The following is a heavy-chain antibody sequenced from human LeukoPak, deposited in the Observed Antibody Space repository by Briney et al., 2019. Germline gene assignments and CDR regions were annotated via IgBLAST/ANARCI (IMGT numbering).Heavy chain of an antibody. CDR3: AKPNGYYSNYPFDY. CDR2: ISGSGGST. V-gene: IGHV3-23*01. CDR1: GFTFSSYA. D-gene: IGHD4-11*01. J-gene: IGHJ4*02. Sequence: GGSLRLSCAASGFTFSSYAMSWVRQAPGKGLEWVSAISGSGGSTYYADSVKGRFTISRDNSKNTLYLQMNSLRAEDTSVYYCAKPNGYYSNYPFDYWGQGTLVTVSS.